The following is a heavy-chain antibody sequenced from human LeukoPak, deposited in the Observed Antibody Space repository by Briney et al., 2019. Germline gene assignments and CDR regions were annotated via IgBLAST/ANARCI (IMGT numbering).Heavy chain of an antibody. V-gene: IGHV3-74*01. Sequence: GGSLRLSCAASGFTFSHYWMHWVRQAPGRGLVWVSRINSDGSSTNYADSVKGRFTISRDNAKNTLYLQMNSLRAEDTAMYYCARVGCSGGSCYYYYYYMDVWGTGTTVTISS. CDR3: ARVGCSGGSCYYYYYYMDV. D-gene: IGHD2-15*01. CDR1: GFTFSHYW. CDR2: INSDGSST. J-gene: IGHJ6*03.